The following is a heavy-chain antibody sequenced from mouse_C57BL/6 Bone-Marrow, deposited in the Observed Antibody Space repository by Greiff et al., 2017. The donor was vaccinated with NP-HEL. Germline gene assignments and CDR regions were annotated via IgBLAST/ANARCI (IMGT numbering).Heavy chain of an antibody. D-gene: IGHD2-12*01. CDR1: GYSITSGYY. CDR3: ARRSHDEDAMDY. CDR2: ISYDGSN. Sequence: DVKLQESGPGLVKPSQSLSLTCSVTGYSITSGYYWNWIRQFPGNKLEWMGYISYDGSNNYNPSLKNRISITRDTSKNQFFLKLNSVTTEDTATYYCARRSHDEDAMDYWGQGTSVTVSS. J-gene: IGHJ4*01. V-gene: IGHV3-6*01.